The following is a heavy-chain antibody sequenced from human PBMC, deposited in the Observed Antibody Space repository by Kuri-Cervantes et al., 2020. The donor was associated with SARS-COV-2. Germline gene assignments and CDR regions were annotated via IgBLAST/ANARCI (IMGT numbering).Heavy chain of an antibody. J-gene: IGHJ6*03. Sequence: GESLKISCVASGFTFRNYVIHWVRQAPGKGLEWVAVIWYDGENEYYAGSVKGRFTISRDNSKNTVSLHMNSLRAEDTAMYYCARGAANYYYFDVWGKGTTVTVSS. D-gene: IGHD3-16*01. V-gene: IGHV3-33*08. CDR3: ARGAANYYYFDV. CDR2: IWYDGENE. CDR1: GFTFRNYV.